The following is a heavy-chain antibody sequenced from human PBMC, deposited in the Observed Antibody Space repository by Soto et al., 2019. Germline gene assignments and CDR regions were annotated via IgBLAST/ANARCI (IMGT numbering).Heavy chain of an antibody. CDR2: IYYSGST. Sequence: PSETLSLTCTVSGGSISSGGYYWSWIRQHPGKGLEWIGYIYYSGSTYYNPSIKSRVTISVDTSKNQYSLKLSSVTAADTAVYYCARDRDIVVVPAATGRPYYYGMDVWGQGTTVT. D-gene: IGHD2-2*01. J-gene: IGHJ6*02. V-gene: IGHV4-31*03. CDR1: GGSISSGGYY. CDR3: ARDRDIVVVPAATGRPYYYGMDV.